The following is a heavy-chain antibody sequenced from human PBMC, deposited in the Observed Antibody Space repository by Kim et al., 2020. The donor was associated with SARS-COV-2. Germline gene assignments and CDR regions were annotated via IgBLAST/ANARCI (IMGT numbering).Heavy chain of an antibody. J-gene: IGHJ3*01. CDR2: IYYNGDT. Sequence: SETLSLTCAVFGGSISNYDYYWSWIRQPPGQGLEWIGYIYYNGDTYYNPSLQSRLTISADTSKNLFSLKMTSVSAADTAVYYCASRYRTFGDSLDAFDVWGQGTLVTVSS. CDR1: GGSISNYDYY. V-gene: IGHV4-30-4*01. D-gene: IGHD4-17*01. CDR3: ASRYRTFGDSLDAFDV.